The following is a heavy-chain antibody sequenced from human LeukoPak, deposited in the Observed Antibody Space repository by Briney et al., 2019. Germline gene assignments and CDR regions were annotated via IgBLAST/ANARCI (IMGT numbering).Heavy chain of an antibody. V-gene: IGHV3-30*04. CDR2: ISYDGSNE. CDR1: GFTFSSYV. CDR3: AKDLSRYSSGWYAANDY. D-gene: IGHD6-19*01. Sequence: GGSLRLSCAASGFTFSSYVMHWVRQAPGKGLEWVAIISYDGSNEYYADSVKGRFTISRDNSKNTLYLQMNSLRAEDTAVYYCAKDLSRYSSGWYAANDYWGQGTLVTVSS. J-gene: IGHJ4*02.